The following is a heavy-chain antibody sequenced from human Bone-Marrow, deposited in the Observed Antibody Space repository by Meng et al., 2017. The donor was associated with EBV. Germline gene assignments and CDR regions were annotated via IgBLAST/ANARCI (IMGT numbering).Heavy chain of an antibody. CDR3: ATQRRDTDWFDP. CDR2: INHSGST. V-gene: IGHV4-34*01. Sequence: QAQLQQWGAGLLNPSETLSLACAVYSGSFSGYYWTWIRQPPGKGLEWIGEINHSGSTNYNPSLKSRVTISVDTSKNQFSLKLSSVTAADTAVYYCATQRRDTDWFDPWGQGTLVTVSS. J-gene: IGHJ5*02. D-gene: IGHD6-25*01. CDR1: SGSFSGYY.